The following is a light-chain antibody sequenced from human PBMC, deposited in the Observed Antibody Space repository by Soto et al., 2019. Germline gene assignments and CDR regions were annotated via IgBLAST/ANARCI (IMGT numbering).Light chain of an antibody. CDR1: SSNIGSNT. J-gene: IGLJ2*01. Sequence: QAVVPQPPSASGTPGPRVTISCSGRSSNIGSNTVNWYQQLPGTAPKLLIYSNNQRPSGVPDRFSGSKSGTSASLAISGLQSEDEADYYCAAWDDSLNGRVVFGGGTKRPVL. V-gene: IGLV1-44*01. CDR2: SNN. CDR3: AAWDDSLNGRVV.